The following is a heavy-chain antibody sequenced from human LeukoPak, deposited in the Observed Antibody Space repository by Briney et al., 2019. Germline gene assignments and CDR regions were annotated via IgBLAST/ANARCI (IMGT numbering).Heavy chain of an antibody. V-gene: IGHV1-2*02. CDR1: GYTFTGYY. D-gene: IGHD2-15*01. CDR2: INPNSGGT. Sequence: ASVKVSCKASGYTFTGYYMHWVRQAPGQGLEWMGWINPNSGGTNYAQKFQGRVTMTRDTSSSTVYMELSSLRSEDTALYYCARDAALSDMGRVNFDYWGQGTLVTVSS. CDR3: ARDAALSDMGRVNFDY. J-gene: IGHJ4*02.